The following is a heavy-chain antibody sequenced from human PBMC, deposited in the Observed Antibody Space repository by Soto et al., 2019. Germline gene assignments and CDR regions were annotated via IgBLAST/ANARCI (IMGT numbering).Heavy chain of an antibody. CDR1: GFTFSSYA. CDR2: ISGSADST. CDR3: AGQIFDSGP. V-gene: IGHV3-23*01. D-gene: IGHD3-22*01. Sequence: EVQLLESGGGLVQPGGSLRLSCAASGFTFSSYAMSWVRPAPGKGLEWVSTISGSADSTYYADSVKGRFTISRDNTKNTLYLPMSSLRAEDTAVYYCAGQIFDSGPWGQGTLVTVAS. J-gene: IGHJ5*02.